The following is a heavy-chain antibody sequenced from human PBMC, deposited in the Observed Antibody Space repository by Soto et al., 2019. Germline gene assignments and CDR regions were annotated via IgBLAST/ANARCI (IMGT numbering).Heavy chain of an antibody. CDR3: ARDLADTATGIDYYGMDV. V-gene: IGHV3-30-3*01. Sequence: LRLSCAASGFTFSSYAMHWVRQAPGKGLEWVAVISYDGSNKYYADSVKGRFTISRDNSKNTLYLQMNSLRAEDTAVYYCARDLADTATGIDYYGMDVWGQGTTVTVSS. CDR1: GFTFSSYA. D-gene: IGHD5-18*01. J-gene: IGHJ6*02. CDR2: ISYDGSNK.